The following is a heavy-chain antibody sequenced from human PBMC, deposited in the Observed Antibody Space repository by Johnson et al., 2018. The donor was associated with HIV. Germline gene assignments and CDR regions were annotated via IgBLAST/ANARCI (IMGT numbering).Heavy chain of an antibody. Sequence: VQLVESGGGLIQPGGSLRLSCAASGFTVSSNYMSWVRQAPGKGLEWVSVIYSGGRTYYADSVKGRFTISRDNSKNTLYLQMNSLRAEDTAVYYCARRTVVTPGAFDIWGQGTMVTVSS. CDR3: ARRTVVTPGAFDI. CDR1: GFTVSSNY. D-gene: IGHD4-23*01. CDR2: IYSGGRT. J-gene: IGHJ3*02. V-gene: IGHV3-53*01.